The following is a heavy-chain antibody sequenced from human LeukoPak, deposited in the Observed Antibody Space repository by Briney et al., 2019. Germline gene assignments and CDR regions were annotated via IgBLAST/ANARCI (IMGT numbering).Heavy chain of an antibody. J-gene: IGHJ4*02. CDR2: INWNGGST. D-gene: IGHD3-22*01. Sequence: GGSLRLSCAASGFTFSSFAMNWVRQAPGKGLEWVSGINWNGGSTGYADSVKGRFTVSRDNAKNSLYLQMNSLRGEDTALYYCARSISMIRYWGQGTLVTVSS. CDR1: GFTFSSFA. CDR3: ARSISMIRY. V-gene: IGHV3-20*04.